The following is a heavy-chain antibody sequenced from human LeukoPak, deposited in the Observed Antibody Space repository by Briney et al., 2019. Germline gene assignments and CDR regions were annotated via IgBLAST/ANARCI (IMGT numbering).Heavy chain of an antibody. D-gene: IGHD5-24*01. CDR3: ASQTDGYNSLFDY. V-gene: IGHV4-34*01. CDR2: INHSGST. J-gene: IGHJ4*02. Sequence: SETLSLTCAVYGGSFSGYYWSWIRQPPGKGLEWIGEINHSGSTNYNPSLKSRVTISVDTSKKQFSLKVSSVTAADTAVYYCASQTDGYNSLFDYWGQGTLVTVSS. CDR1: GGSFSGYY.